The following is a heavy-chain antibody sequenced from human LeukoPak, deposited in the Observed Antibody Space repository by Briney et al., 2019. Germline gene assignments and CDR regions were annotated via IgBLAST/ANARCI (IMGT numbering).Heavy chain of an antibody. D-gene: IGHD3-22*01. CDR1: GYTFTSYD. Sequence: ASVKVSCKASGYTFTSYDINWVRQATGQGLEWMGWMNPNSGNTGYAQKFQGRVTITRNTSISTAYMELSSLRSEYTAVYYCARGGTRITMIVVVNDAFDIWGQGTMVTVSS. J-gene: IGHJ3*02. V-gene: IGHV1-8*03. CDR3: ARGGTRITMIVVVNDAFDI. CDR2: MNPNSGNT.